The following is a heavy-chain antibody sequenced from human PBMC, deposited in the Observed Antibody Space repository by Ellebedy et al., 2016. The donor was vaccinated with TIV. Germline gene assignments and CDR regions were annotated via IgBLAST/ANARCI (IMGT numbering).Heavy chain of an antibody. J-gene: IGHJ5*02. V-gene: IGHV4-38-2*02. CDR1: GYSISSGYY. CDR2: ISHSGTI. CDR3: ARNVDP. Sequence: SETLSLTCTVSGYSISSGYYWVWVRQPPGKGLEWIGHISHSGTIFYNPSLKSRVPISMDTSKNQYSLTLISVTAADTAVYFCARNVDPWGQGALVTVSS.